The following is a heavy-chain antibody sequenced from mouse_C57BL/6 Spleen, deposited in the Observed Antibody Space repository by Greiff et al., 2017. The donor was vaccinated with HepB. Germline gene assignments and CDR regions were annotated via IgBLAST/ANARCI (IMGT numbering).Heavy chain of an antibody. D-gene: IGHD2-4*01. V-gene: IGHV14-4*01. J-gene: IGHJ3*01. Sequence: VQLQQSGAELVRPGASVKLSCTASGFNIKDDYMHWVKQRPEQGLEWIGWIDPENGDTEYASKFQGKATITADTSSNTAYLQLSSLTSEDTAVYYSTTKGVYYDYDGFAYWGQGTLVTVSA. CDR2: IDPENGDT. CDR1: GFNIKDDY. CDR3: TTKGVYYDYDGFAY.